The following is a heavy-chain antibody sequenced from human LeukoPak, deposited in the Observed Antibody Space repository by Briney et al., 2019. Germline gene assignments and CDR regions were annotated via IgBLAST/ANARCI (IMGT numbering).Heavy chain of an antibody. D-gene: IGHD6-19*01. CDR1: GGSISSYY. CDR2: IYYSGST. CDR3: ARESSSGWYSFDY. V-gene: IGHV4-59*12. J-gene: IGHJ4*02. Sequence: PSETLSLTCTVSGGSISSYYWSWIRQPPGKGLEGIGYIYYSGSTNYNPSPKGRVTISGDTSKNQFSLKLSSVTAADTAVYYCARESSSGWYSFDYWGQGTLVTVSS.